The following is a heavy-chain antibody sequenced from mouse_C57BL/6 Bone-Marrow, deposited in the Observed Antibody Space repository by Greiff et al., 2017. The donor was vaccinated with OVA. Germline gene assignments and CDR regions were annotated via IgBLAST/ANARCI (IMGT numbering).Heavy chain of an antibody. Sequence: QVQLKQPGAELVKPGASVKVSCKASGYTFTSYWMHWVKQRPGQGLEWIGRIHPSDSDTNYNQKFKGKATLTVDKSSSTAYMQLSSLTSEDSAVYYCAMRGSGYYAMDYWGQGTSVTVSS. D-gene: IGHD3-2*02. CDR3: AMRGSGYYAMDY. CDR1: GYTFTSYW. V-gene: IGHV1-74*01. J-gene: IGHJ4*01. CDR2: IHPSDSDT.